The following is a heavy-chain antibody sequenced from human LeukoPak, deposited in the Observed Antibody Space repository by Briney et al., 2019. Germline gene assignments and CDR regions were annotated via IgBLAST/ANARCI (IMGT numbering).Heavy chain of an antibody. V-gene: IGHV3-53*01. CDR3: ARAYSSSWYTDPYYYYYGMDV. CDR2: IYSGGST. CDR1: GFTVSSNY. J-gene: IGHJ6*02. Sequence: PGGSLRLSCAASGFTVSSNYMSWVRQAPGKGLEWVSVIYSGGSTYYADSAKGRFTISRDNSKNTLYLQMNSLRAEDTAVYYCARAYSSSWYTDPYYYYYGMDVWGQGTTVTVSS. D-gene: IGHD6-13*01.